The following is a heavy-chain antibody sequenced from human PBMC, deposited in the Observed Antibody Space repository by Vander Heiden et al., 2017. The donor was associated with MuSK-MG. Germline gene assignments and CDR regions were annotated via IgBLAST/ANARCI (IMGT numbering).Heavy chain of an antibody. J-gene: IGHJ4*02. D-gene: IGHD3-22*01. V-gene: IGHV4-38-2*02. CDR2: IYHSGIT. Sequence: QVQLQESGPGLVKPSATLSLTCTVSGYSISSGYYWGWIRQPPGKGLEWIGSIYHSGITYYNPSLKSRVTISVDTSKNQFSLKLSSVTAADTAVYYGARDYYDSSGYEGCFDYWGQGTRVTVSS. CDR3: ARDYYDSSGYEGCFDY. CDR1: GYSISSGYY.